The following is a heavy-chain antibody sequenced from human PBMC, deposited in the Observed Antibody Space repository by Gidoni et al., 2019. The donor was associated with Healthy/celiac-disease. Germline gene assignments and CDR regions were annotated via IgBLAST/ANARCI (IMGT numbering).Heavy chain of an antibody. CDR1: GFTFSSYA. CDR2: ISGSVGST. CDR3: AKDPHDYGGNSRLDEYFQH. Sequence: EVQLLESGGGLVQPGGSLRLSCAASGFTFSSYAMSWVRQAPGKGLEWVSAISGSVGSTYYADSVKGRFTISRDNSKNTLYLQMNSLRAEDTAVYYCAKDPHDYGGNSRLDEYFQHWGQGTLVTVSS. V-gene: IGHV3-23*01. J-gene: IGHJ1*01. D-gene: IGHD4-17*01.